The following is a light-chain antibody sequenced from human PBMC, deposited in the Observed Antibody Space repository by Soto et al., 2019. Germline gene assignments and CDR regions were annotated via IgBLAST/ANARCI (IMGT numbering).Light chain of an antibody. CDR3: NAQADNGKHV. V-gene: IGLV2-8*01. J-gene: IGLJ1*01. Sequence: QSVLTQPPSASGSPGQSVTISCTGNSNDVGHSSFISWYQQHPGKGPKLIIYEVSNRPSGVPDRFSGSKSGNTASLSVSGLQDEDDVDYFCNAQADNGKHVFGTGTKLTVL. CDR1: SNDVGHSSF. CDR2: EVS.